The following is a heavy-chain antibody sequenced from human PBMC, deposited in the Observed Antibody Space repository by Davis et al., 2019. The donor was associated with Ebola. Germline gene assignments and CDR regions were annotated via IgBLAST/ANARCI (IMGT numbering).Heavy chain of an antibody. CDR1: GYTFRMYG. D-gene: IGHD1-26*01. CDR3: ARARGVGAISISWFDP. V-gene: IGHV1-18*04. Sequence: AASVKVSCKASGYTFRMYGITWVRQAPGQGLEWMGWTTVYNGDTKYAQNFQGRVSMTTDTSTNTAYMELMSLRSDDTAVYYCARARGVGAISISWFDPWGQGTLVTVSP. CDR2: TTVYNGDT. J-gene: IGHJ5*02.